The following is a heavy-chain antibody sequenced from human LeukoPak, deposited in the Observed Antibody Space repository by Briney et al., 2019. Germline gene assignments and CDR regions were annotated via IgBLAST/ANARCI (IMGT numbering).Heavy chain of an antibody. CDR3: ARDGIREWFGESGGSWFDP. V-gene: IGHV4-59*01. Sequence: PSETLSLTCTVSGGSISSYYWSWIRQPPGKGLEWIGYIYYSGSTNYNPSLKSRVTISVDTSKNQFSLKLSSVTAADTAVYYCARDGIREWFGESGGSWFDPWGQGTLVTVSS. CDR1: GGSISSYY. D-gene: IGHD3-10*01. CDR2: IYYSGST. J-gene: IGHJ5*02.